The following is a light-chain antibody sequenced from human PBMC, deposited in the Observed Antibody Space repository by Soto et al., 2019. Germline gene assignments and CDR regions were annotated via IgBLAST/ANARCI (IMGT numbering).Light chain of an antibody. J-gene: IGKJ3*01. Sequence: DIQMTQSPSSLSASVGDRVTISCRASQVINNYLAWYQQRPGKVPKLLIFAASTLRSGVPSRFSGSGSGTHFTLTISSLQPEDVATYYCKKYNSAPPVTFGPGTKVNV. V-gene: IGKV1-27*01. CDR1: QVINNY. CDR2: AAS. CDR3: KKYNSAPPVT.